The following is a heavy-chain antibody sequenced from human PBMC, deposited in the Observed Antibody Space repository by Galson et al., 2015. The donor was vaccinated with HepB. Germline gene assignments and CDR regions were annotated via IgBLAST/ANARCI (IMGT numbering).Heavy chain of an antibody. CDR2: IDWDDDK. CDR3: ARSPRAVGYYGMDV. CDR1: GFSLSTSGMC. V-gene: IGHV2-70*01. Sequence: PALVKPTQTLTLTCTFSGFSLSTSGMCVSWIRQPPGKALEWLALIDWDDDKYYSTSLKTRLTISKDTSKNQVVLTMTNMDPVDTATYYCARSPRAVGYYGMDVWGQGTTVTVSS. D-gene: IGHD1-26*01. J-gene: IGHJ6*02.